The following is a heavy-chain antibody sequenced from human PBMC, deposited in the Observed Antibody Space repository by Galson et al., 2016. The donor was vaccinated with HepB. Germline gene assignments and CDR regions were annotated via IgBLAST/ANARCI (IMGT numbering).Heavy chain of an antibody. V-gene: IGHV1-69*13. CDR2: IMPLYGTP. D-gene: IGHD1-26*01. Sequence: SVKVSCKASGGTFSSFAISWVRQAPGQGPEWMGGIMPLYGTPNYARNFQGRLTITADESTTTAYMELSRLRSEDTAVYYCAKPRGSHGYFDYWGQGTLVTVSS. CDR3: AKPRGSHGYFDY. J-gene: IGHJ4*02. CDR1: GGTFSSFA.